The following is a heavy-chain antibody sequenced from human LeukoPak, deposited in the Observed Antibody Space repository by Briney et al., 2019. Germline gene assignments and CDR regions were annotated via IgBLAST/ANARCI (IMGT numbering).Heavy chain of an antibody. CDR1: GFTFSSYS. CDR3: ARDLGQYYDTSDNWFDP. D-gene: IGHD3-22*01. V-gene: IGHV3-21*01. J-gene: IGHJ5*02. CDR2: ISSSSSYI. Sequence: GGSLRLSCAAPGFTFSSYSMNWVRRAPGKGLEWVSSISSSSSYIYYADSVKGRFTISRDNAKNTLNLQMNSLRAEDTAVYYCARDLGQYYDTSDNWFDPWGQGTLVTVSS.